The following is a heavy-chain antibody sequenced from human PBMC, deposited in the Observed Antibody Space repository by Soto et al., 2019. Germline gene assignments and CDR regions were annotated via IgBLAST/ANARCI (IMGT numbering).Heavy chain of an antibody. CDR3: APIPHGFTIFDA. Sequence: SEPLSLTCTVSGGSISSSSYYWGWIRQPPGKGLEWIGSIYYSGSTYYNPSLKSRITISVDTSKNQFSLKLSSVTAADTAVYYRAPIPHGFTIFDAWGKGPLVTV. CDR2: IYYSGST. V-gene: IGHV4-39*01. CDR1: GGSISSSSYY. J-gene: IGHJ4*02. D-gene: IGHD3-3*01.